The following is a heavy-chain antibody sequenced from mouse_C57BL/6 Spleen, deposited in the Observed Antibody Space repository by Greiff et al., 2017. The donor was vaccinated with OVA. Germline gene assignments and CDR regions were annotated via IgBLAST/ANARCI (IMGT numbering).Heavy chain of an antibody. CDR1: GYTFTSYG. CDR2: IYPRSGNN. D-gene: IGHD1-1*01. CDR3: ARFDYGSSSWYFDV. Sequence: QVQLKESGAELARPGASVKLSCTASGYTFTSYGISWVKQRPGQGLEWIGEIYPRSGNNYYNEKFKGKATLTADKSSSTAYMELRSLTSEDSAVYFCARFDYGSSSWYFDVWGTGTTVTVSS. V-gene: IGHV1-81*01. J-gene: IGHJ1*03.